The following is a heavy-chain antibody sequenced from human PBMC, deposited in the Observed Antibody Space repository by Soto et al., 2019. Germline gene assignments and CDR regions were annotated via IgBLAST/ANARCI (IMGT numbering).Heavy chain of an antibody. CDR1: GGSISSSNW. J-gene: IGHJ6*02. CDR3: ASVGGGYYYGRDV. CDR2: MYHSGST. D-gene: IGHD2-15*01. V-gene: IGHV4-4*02. Sequence: QVQLQESGPGLVKPSGTLSLTCAVSGGSISSSNWWSWVRQPPGKGLEWIGEMYHSGSTNYNPSLRSRVAIPVDKSKDQFTLQLSSVTAADTAVYYCASVGGGYYYGRDVWAQGTRVTVSS.